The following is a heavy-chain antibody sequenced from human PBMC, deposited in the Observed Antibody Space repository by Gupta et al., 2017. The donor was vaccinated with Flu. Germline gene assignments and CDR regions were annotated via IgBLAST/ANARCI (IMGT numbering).Heavy chain of an antibody. CDR1: GFTFSSHG. J-gene: IGHJ2*01. CDR3: ARHFKLVNYWYFDL. V-gene: IGHV3-7*01. D-gene: IGHD2-8*02. CDR2: IKQEGSEK. Sequence: EVQLVASGGGLVQPGGSLRVSCEASGFTFSSHGMSWGRQAPGKGLEWVANIKQEGSEKYYVDSVKGRFTISRDNTKISLFLQMNSLRAEDTAVYVCARHFKLVNYWYFDLWGRGTLVTVSS.